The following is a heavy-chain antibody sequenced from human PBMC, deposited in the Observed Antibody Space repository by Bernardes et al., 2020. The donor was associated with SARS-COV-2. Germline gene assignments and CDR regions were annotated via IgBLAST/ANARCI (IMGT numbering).Heavy chain of an antibody. J-gene: IGHJ4*02. CDR2: ITWNGGST. D-gene: IGHD3-22*01. Sequence: GGSLRLSCAASGFPFDDYGMTWVRQAPGKGLEWVSGITWNGGSTGYANSVKGRFIISRDNAKNSLYLQMNSLRAEDTAFYYCARGHHHDSTRWDYWGRGTLVTVSS. CDR3: ARGHHHDSTRWDY. CDR1: GFPFDDYG. V-gene: IGHV3-20*04.